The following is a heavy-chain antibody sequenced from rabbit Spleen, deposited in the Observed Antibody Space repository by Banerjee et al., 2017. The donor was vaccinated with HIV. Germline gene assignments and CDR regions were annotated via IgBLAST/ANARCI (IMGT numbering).Heavy chain of an antibody. CDR1: GFDLSSYYY. CDR2: IVTNNGTT. J-gene: IGHJ3*01. Sequence: QSLEESGGDLVKPGASLTLTCTASGFDLSSYYYMCWFRQAPGKGLEWIACIVTNNGTTFYASWAKGRFTISKTSTTVTLQMTGLTAADTATYFCTRWETSSTKDWEILRLWGQGTLVTV. D-gene: IGHD1-1*01. V-gene: IGHV1S40*01. CDR3: TRWETSSTKDWEILRL.